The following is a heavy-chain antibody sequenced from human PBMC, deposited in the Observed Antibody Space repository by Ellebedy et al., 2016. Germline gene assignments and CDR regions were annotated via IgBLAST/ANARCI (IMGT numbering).Heavy chain of an antibody. CDR1: GFTFDDYT. V-gene: IGHV3-43*01. Sequence: GGSLRLSCAASGFTFDDYTIHWVRQAPGKGLEWVSLISWDGGSSYYADSVKGRFTISRDNSKNSLYLQMNSLRTEDTALYYCAKDMGMATINPVLDYWGQGTLVTVSS. J-gene: IGHJ4*02. CDR3: AKDMGMATINPVLDY. CDR2: ISWDGGSS. D-gene: IGHD5-24*01.